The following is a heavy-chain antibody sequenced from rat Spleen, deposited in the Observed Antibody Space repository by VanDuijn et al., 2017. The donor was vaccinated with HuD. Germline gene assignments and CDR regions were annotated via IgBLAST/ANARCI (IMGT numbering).Heavy chain of an antibody. CDR3: TTGADYYSSYIYGGDY. V-gene: IGHV5-20*01. J-gene: IGHJ2*01. Sequence: EVQLVESGGGLVQPGRSMKLSCAASGFTFSNYDMAWVRQAPTKGLEWVASISYDGSSTYYRDSVKGRFTISRDKAKSTLYLQMDSLRSEDTATYYCTTGADYYSSYIYGGDYWGQGVMVTVSS. D-gene: IGHD1-2*01. CDR1: GFTFSNYD. CDR2: ISYDGSST.